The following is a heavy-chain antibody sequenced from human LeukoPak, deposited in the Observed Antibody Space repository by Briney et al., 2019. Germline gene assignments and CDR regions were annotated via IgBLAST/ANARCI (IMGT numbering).Heavy chain of an antibody. Sequence: PGGSLRLPCAASGFTFSSYCMNWVRQAPGKGLEWVSSISSSSSYIYYADSVKGRFTISRDNAKNSLYLQMNSPRAEDTAVYYCARVLVIGGAPYGMDVWGQGTTVTVSS. D-gene: IGHD1-26*01. CDR2: ISSSSSYI. CDR1: GFTFSSYC. CDR3: ARVLVIGGAPYGMDV. J-gene: IGHJ6*02. V-gene: IGHV3-21*01.